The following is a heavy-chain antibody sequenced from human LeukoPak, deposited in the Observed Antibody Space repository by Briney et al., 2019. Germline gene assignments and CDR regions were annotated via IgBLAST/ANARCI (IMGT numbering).Heavy chain of an antibody. J-gene: IGHJ5*02. V-gene: IGHV4-59*01. D-gene: IGHD2-8*01. CDR1: GGSISSYY. CDR3: ARSTSRMGLFDP. CDR2: IYYSGST. Sequence: SETLSLTCTVSGGSISSYYWSWIRQPPGKGLEWIGYIYYSGSTNYNPSLKSRVTISVDTSKNQSSLKLSSVTAADTAVYYCARSTSRMGLFDPWGQGTLVTVSS.